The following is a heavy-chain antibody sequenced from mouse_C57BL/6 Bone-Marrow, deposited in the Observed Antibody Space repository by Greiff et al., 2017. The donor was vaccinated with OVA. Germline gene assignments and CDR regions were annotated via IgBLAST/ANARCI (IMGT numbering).Heavy chain of an antibody. CDR1: VFNIKNTY. V-gene: IGHV14-3*01. D-gene: IGHD1-1*01. Sequence: VQLQQSVAELVRPGASVKLSCTASVFNIKNTYMHWVKQRPDQGLAWIGRIDPAHGNTKYAPKFQGKATITADTSSNTAYLQLSSLTSEDTAIYYCARPPTGWDYFDYWGQGTTLTVSS. CDR3: ARPPTGWDYFDY. J-gene: IGHJ2*01. CDR2: IDPAHGNT.